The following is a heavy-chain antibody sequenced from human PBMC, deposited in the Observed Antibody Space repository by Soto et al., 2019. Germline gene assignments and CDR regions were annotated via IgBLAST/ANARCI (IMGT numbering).Heavy chain of an antibody. D-gene: IGHD3-10*01. CDR3: ARDQGSGTMVRGYYYYGMDV. CDR2: IWYDGSNK. Sequence: QVQLVESGGGVVQPGRSLRLSCAASGFTFSSYGMHWVRQAPGKGLVWVAVIWYDGSNKYYADSVKGRFTISRDNSKNTLYLQMNRLRAEDTAVYYCARDQGSGTMVRGYYYYGMDVWGQGTTVTVSS. CDR1: GFTFSSYG. V-gene: IGHV3-33*01. J-gene: IGHJ6*02.